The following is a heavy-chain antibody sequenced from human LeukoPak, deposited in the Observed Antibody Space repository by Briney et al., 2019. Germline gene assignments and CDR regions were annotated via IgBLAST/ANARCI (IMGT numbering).Heavy chain of an antibody. J-gene: IGHJ4*02. V-gene: IGHV4-39*01. CDR2: IYYSGST. CDR1: GGSISSSSYY. CDR3: ARLVRDYGDYGGYFDY. Sequence: SETLSLTCTVSGGSISSSSYYWGWIRQPPGKGLEWIGSIYYSGSTYYNPSLKSRVTISVDTSKNQFSLKLNSVTAADTAVYYCARLVRDYGDYGGYFDYWGQGTLVTVSS. D-gene: IGHD4-17*01.